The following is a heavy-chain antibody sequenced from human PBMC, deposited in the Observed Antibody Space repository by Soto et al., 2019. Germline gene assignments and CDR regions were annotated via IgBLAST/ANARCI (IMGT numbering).Heavy chain of an antibody. J-gene: IGHJ4*02. CDR3: ARDHESRVLNWNYFPFDY. CDR2: ISAYNGNT. Sequence: QVQLVQSGAEVKKPGASVKVSCKASGYTFTSYGISWVRQAPGQGLEWMGWISAYNGNTNYAQKLQGRVTMTTDTSTSTAYMELTSLRSDDTAVYYCARDHESRVLNWNYFPFDYWGQGTLVTVSS. D-gene: IGHD1-7*01. V-gene: IGHV1-18*01. CDR1: GYTFTSYG.